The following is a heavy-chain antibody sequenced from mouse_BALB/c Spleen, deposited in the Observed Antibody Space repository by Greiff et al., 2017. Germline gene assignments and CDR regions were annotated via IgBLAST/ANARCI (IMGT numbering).Heavy chain of an antibody. CDR3: ARRNYRYDYYAMDY. D-gene: IGHD2-14*01. CDR1: GYSFTSYY. CDR2: IDPFNGGT. V-gene: IGHV1S135*01. J-gene: IGHJ4*01. Sequence: EVQLQQSGPELMKPGASVKISCKASGYSFTSYYMHWVKQSHGKSLEWIGYIDPFNGGTSYNQKFKGKATLTVDKSSSTAYMHLSSLTSEDSAVYYCARRNYRYDYYAMDYWSQGTSVTVSA.